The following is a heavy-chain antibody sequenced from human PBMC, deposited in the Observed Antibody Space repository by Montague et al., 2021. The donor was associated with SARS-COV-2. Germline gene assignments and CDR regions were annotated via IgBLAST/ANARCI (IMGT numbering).Heavy chain of an antibody. CDR2: IYDSGST. Sequence: SETLSPTCTVSGGSISSSNYYWDWIRQPPGKGLEWIGSIYDSGSTYYNPSLKSRVTISVDTSKNHFSLKLSSVTAADTAVYYCARRALGYCSSTSCETAFDIWGQGTMVTVSS. V-gene: IGHV4-39*02. J-gene: IGHJ3*02. D-gene: IGHD2-2*01. CDR3: ARRALGYCSSTSCETAFDI. CDR1: GGSISSSNYY.